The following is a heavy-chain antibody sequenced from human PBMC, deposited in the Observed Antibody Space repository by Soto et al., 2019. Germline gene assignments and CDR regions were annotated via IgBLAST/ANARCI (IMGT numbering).Heavy chain of an antibody. D-gene: IGHD6-6*01. V-gene: IGHV4-39*07. J-gene: IGHJ4*02. CDR3: AREKHSSSYFDY. Sequence: QLQLQESGPGLVKPSETLSLTCTVSGGSISSSSYYWGWIRQPPGKGLEWIGSIYYSGSTYYNPSLKSRVTISVDTSKNQFSLKLSSVTAADTAVYYCAREKHSSSYFDYWGQGTLVTVSS. CDR1: GGSISSSSYY. CDR2: IYYSGST.